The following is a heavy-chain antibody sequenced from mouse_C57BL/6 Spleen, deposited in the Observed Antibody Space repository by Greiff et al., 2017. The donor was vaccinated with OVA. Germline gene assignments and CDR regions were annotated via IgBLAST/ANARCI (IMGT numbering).Heavy chain of an antibody. J-gene: IGHJ4*01. V-gene: IGHV1-64*01. CDR3: ARDGNYPYAMDY. CDR2: IHPNSGST. Sequence: QVQLQQPGAELVKPGASVKLSCKASGYTFTSYWMHWVKQRPGQGLEWIGMIHPNSGSTNYNEKFKSKATLTVDKSSSTAYMQLRSLTSEDSAVYYCARDGNYPYAMDYWGQGTSVTVSS. CDR1: GYTFTSYW. D-gene: IGHD2-1*01.